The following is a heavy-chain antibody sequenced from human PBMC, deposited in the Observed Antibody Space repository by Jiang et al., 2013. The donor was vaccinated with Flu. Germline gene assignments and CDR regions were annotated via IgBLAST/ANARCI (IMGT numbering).Heavy chain of an antibody. CDR2: IYYSGTT. CDR3: ARADSSGYYYLV. J-gene: IGHJ4*02. D-gene: IGHD3-22*01. V-gene: IGHV4-31*03. CDR1: GGSINSGGYY. Sequence: PSQTLSLTCTVSGGSINSGGYYWSWIRQHPGKGLEWIGYIYYSGTTYYNPSLKSRVTLSVDTSKNQFSLKLSSVTAADTAVYYCARADSSGYYYLVWGQGTLVTVSS.